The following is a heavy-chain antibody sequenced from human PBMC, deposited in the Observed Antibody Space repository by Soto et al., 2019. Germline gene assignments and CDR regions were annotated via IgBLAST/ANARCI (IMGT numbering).Heavy chain of an antibody. J-gene: IGHJ4*01. V-gene: IGHV4-38-2*02. CDR3: ARQINYYGSGSPKGYYFDY. CDR2: IFHTGTT. CDR1: GDSIIGIYH. D-gene: IGHD3-10*01. Sequence: SSETLSLSCTVSGDSIIGIYHWAWIRQPPGRSLEWIASIFHTGTTYYTPSLKSRVTISVDTSKNQFSLRLSSVTAADSAVYYCARQINYYGSGSPKGYYFDYWGQGTLVT.